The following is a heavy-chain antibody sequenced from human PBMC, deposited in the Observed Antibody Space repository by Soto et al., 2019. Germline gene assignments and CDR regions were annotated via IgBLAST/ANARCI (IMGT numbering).Heavy chain of an antibody. CDR2: IYYSGST. D-gene: IGHD3-10*01. J-gene: IGHJ4*02. CDR1: GYSISSSNW. CDR3: ARAPRGNYGYPSYFDY. Sequence: PSETLSLTCAVSGYSISSSNWWGWIRQPPGKGLEWIGYIYYSGSTNYNPSLKSRVTISVDTSKNQFSLKLSSVTAADTAVYYCARAPRGNYGYPSYFDYWGQGTLVTVSS. V-gene: IGHV4-28*03.